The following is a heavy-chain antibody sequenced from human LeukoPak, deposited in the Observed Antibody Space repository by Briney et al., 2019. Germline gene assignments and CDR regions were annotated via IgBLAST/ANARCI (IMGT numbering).Heavy chain of an antibody. CDR3: ARGRQLVRYYFDY. Sequence: GASVEVSCKASGYTFTSYYMHWVRQAPGQGLEWMGIINPSGGSTSSAQKFQGRVTMTRDTTTSTVYMELSSLRSEDTAVYYCARGRQLVRYYFDYWGQGTLVTVSS. CDR2: INPSGGST. J-gene: IGHJ4*02. CDR1: GYTFTSYY. V-gene: IGHV1-46*01. D-gene: IGHD6-6*01.